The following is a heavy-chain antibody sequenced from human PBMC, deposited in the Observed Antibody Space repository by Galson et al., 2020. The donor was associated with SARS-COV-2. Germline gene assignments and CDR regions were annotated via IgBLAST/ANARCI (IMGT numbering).Heavy chain of an antibody. CDR2: INPNSGGT. Sequence: ASVKVSCKASGYTFTGYYMHWVRQAPGQGLEWMGWINPNSGGTNYAQKFQGWVTMTRDTSISTAYMELSRLRSDDTAVYYCARARRGRQYWSSTGCQAWFDPWGQGALVTVSS. V-gene: IGHV1-2*04. CDR3: ARARRGRQYWSSTGCQAWFDP. CDR1: GYTFTGYY. J-gene: IGHJ5*02. D-gene: IGHD2-2*01.